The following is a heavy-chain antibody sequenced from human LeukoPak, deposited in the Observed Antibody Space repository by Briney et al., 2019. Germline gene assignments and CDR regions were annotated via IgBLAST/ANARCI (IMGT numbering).Heavy chain of an antibody. CDR2: INPNSGGT. J-gene: IGHJ5*02. CDR1: GYTFTGYY. V-gene: IGHV1-2*02. D-gene: IGHD6-19*01. Sequence: GASVKVSCKASGYTFTGYYMHWVRHAPGQGLEWMGWINPNSGGTNYAQKFQGRVTMTRDTSISTAYMELSRLRSDDTAVYYCARSPWAAVAVSFWFDPWGQGTLVTVSS. CDR3: ARSPWAAVAVSFWFDP.